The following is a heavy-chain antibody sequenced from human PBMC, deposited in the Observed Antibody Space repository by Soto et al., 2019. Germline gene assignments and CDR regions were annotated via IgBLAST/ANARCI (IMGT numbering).Heavy chain of an antibody. D-gene: IGHD4-17*01. CDR3: AHRGYGDYPGDNWFDP. V-gene: IGHV2-5*01. CDR1: GFSLSTGGVG. Sequence: QITLKESGPTLVKPTQTLTLTCTFSGFSLSTGGVGVGWIRQPPGKALEWLALIYWNDDNRYSPSLKSRLTITKDTAKNQVVLTMTNMDPVDTATYYCAHRGYGDYPGDNWFDPWGQGTLVTVSS. CDR2: IYWNDDN. J-gene: IGHJ5*02.